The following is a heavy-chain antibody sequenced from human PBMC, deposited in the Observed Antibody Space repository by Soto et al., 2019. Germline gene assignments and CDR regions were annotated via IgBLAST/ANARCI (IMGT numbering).Heavy chain of an antibody. CDR2: ISYSGNT. J-gene: IGHJ4*02. Sequence: SETLSLTCSVSGGSISNYSWNWVRQPPGKELEWIGFISYSGNTNYNPSLRSRVTTSIETSKNQFSLKLSSVTAADTAVYFCARTLGGYTFGPLDSWGQGALVTVSS. CDR1: GGSISNYS. CDR3: ARTLGGYTFGPLDS. D-gene: IGHD5-18*01. V-gene: IGHV4-59*08.